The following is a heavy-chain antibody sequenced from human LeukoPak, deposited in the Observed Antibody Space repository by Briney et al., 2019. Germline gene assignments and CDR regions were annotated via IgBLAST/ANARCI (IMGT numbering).Heavy chain of an antibody. Sequence: AGGSLRLSCAASGFTFSSYAMSWVRQAPGKGLEWVSAISGSGGSTYYADSVKGRFTISRDNSKNMLYLQMNSLSAEDTAMYYCASLRRDTNGWYYFDYWGQGTLVAVSS. V-gene: IGHV3-23*01. CDR2: ISGSGGST. D-gene: IGHD6-19*01. CDR1: GFTFSSYA. CDR3: ASLRRDTNGWYYFDY. J-gene: IGHJ4*02.